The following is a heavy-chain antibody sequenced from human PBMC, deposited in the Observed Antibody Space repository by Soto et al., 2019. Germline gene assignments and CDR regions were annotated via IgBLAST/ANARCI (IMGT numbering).Heavy chain of an antibody. J-gene: IGHJ4*02. D-gene: IGHD2-2*01. Sequence: QVQLMQSGAEVTKPGSSVKVSCKASGGPFNTFGISWVRQAPGQGLEWMGGIIPKYGTTNYARRFQGRVIITADESTTTAYLELSSLRHDDTAIYYCARTRQRRPVFYVDYWGQGTPISVTS. V-gene: IGHV1-69*01. CDR2: IIPKYGTT. CDR3: ARTRQRRPVFYVDY. CDR1: GGPFNTFG.